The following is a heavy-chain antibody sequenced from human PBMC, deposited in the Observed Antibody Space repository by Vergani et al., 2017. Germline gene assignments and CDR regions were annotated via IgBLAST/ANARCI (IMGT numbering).Heavy chain of an antibody. Sequence: EVKLLESGGGLVQPGGSLRLSCAASGLTFSSYAMSWVRKAPGKGMEWVSAISGRGGSTYYADSVKGRLTISRANAKNTLSLQINSLRAEDTAVYYCAKDNGFRITFGVCCYWGQGSLVTVSS. D-gene: IGHD3-16*01. CDR3: AKDNGFRITFGVCCY. CDR1: GLTFSSYA. V-gene: IGHV3-23*01. CDR2: ISGRGGST. J-gene: IGHJ4*02.